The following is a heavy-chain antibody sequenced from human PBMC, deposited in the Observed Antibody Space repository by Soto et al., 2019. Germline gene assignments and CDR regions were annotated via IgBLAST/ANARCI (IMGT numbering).Heavy chain of an antibody. V-gene: IGHV3-23*01. CDR1: GFTFRIYA. CDR3: AKDQDIVLVTACDS. J-gene: IGHJ4*02. CDR2: ISGSGGST. D-gene: IGHD2-21*02. Sequence: PGGSLRLSCAASGFTFRIYAMSWFRQAPGKGLEWVSGISGSGGSTYYEDSVKGRFTISRDNSKNTLYLQMNSLRAEDTAVYYCAKDQDIVLVTACDSWGQGTLVTVSS.